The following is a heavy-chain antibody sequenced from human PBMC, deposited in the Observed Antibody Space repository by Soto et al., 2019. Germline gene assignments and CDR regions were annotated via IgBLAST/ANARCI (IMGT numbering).Heavy chain of an antibody. CDR1: GGTFSSYA. J-gene: IGHJ5*02. V-gene: IGHV1-69*13. D-gene: IGHD2-2*01. Sequence: GASVKVSCKASGGTFSSYAISWVRQAPGQGLEWMGGIIPIFGTASYAQKFQGRVTITADESTSTAYMELSSLRSEDTAVYYCARATDCSSTSCYLNWFDPWGQGTLVTVSS. CDR2: IIPIFGTA. CDR3: ARATDCSSTSCYLNWFDP.